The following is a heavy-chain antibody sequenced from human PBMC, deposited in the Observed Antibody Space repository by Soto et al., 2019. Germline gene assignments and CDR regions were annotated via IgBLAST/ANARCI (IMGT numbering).Heavy chain of an antibody. V-gene: IGHV4-61*01. D-gene: IGHD4-17*01. Sequence: SETLSLTCTVSGSSVSSGSYYWSWIRQPPGKGLEWIGYIYYSGSTNYNPSLKSRVTISVDTSKNQFSLKLSSVTAADTAVYYCANYPTTVTSDYWGQGTLVTVS. J-gene: IGHJ4*02. CDR2: IYYSGST. CDR3: ANYPTTVTSDY. CDR1: GSSVSSGSYY.